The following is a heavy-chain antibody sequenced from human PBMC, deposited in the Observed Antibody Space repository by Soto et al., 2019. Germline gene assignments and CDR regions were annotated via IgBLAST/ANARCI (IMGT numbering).Heavy chain of an antibody. D-gene: IGHD3-22*01. CDR3: ARGGSGYVWFNEF. CDR1: GGTFNTFA. Sequence: QVQLVQSGAEVKKPGSSVNVSCKASGGTFNTFAISWVRQAPGQGLEYLGGIVPILGPAFYAQRFQGRVTITADESTNTAYMELSSLRSEDTAMYYCARGGSGYVWFNEFWGQGTLVTVSS. V-gene: IGHV1-69*01. J-gene: IGHJ4*02. CDR2: IVPILGPA.